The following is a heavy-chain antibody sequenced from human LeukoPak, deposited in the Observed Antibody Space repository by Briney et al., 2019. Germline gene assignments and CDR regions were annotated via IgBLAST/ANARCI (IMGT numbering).Heavy chain of an antibody. CDR3: ARFKASGSYFFAFDI. D-gene: IGHD1-26*01. CDR1: GFTFSSYE. Sequence: PRGSLRLSCAASGFTFSSYEMNWVRPAPGKGLEWVSYISSSGSTIYYADSVKGRFTISRDNAKNSLYLQMNSLRAEDTAVYYCARFKASGSYFFAFDIWGQGTMVTVSS. J-gene: IGHJ3*02. CDR2: ISSSGSTI. V-gene: IGHV3-48*03.